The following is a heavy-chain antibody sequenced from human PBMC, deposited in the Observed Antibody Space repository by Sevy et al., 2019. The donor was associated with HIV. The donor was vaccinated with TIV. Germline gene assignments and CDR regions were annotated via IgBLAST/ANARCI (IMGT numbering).Heavy chain of an antibody. J-gene: IGHJ4*02. Sequence: GGSLRLSCTASRFTFGDYAMSWFRQAPGKGLEWVGFIRSKAYGGTTEYAASVKGRFTISRDDSKSIAYLQMNSLKTEDTAVYYCTRAAAYCGGDCYWSTFDYWGQGTLVTVSS. CDR1: RFTFGDYA. D-gene: IGHD2-21*02. CDR3: TRAAAYCGGDCYWSTFDY. CDR2: IRSKAYGGTT. V-gene: IGHV3-49*03.